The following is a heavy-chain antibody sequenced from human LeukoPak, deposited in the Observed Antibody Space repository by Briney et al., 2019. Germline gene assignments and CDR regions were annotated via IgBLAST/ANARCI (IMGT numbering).Heavy chain of an antibody. CDR2: MNPNSGNT. J-gene: IGHJ6*02. CDR3: ARGRNEVYYDFWSGYWSDYYYYGMDV. Sequence: ASVTVSCKASGYTFTSYDINWVRQAAGQGLEWMGWMNPNSGNTVYAQKFQGRVTMTRNTSISTAYMELSSLRSEDTAVYYCARGRNEVYYDFWSGYWSDYYYYGMDVWGQGTTVTVSS. V-gene: IGHV1-8*01. D-gene: IGHD3-3*01. CDR1: GYTFTSYD.